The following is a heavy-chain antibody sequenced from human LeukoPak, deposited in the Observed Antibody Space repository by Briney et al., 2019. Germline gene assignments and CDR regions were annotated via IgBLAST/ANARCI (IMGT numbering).Heavy chain of an antibody. CDR3: ARDLHRSGYSDY. D-gene: IGHD3-22*01. Sequence: GGSLRLSCATSGFSFTTYWMSWVRQAPGKGLEWVANINEDGTEMYYVDSVKGRFTISRDSARNSLYLQMNTLGAEDTAIYYCARDLHRSGYSDYWGQGTLVTVSS. V-gene: IGHV3-7*01. CDR2: INEDGTEM. J-gene: IGHJ4*02. CDR1: GFSFTTYW.